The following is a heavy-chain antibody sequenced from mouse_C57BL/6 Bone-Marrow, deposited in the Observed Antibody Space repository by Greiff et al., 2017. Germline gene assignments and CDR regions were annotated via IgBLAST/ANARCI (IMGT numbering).Heavy chain of an antibody. CDR3: AISRIGDYYGSSLYFDY. CDR1: GYTFTSYG. CDR2: IYPRSGHT. D-gene: IGHD1-1*01. J-gene: IGHJ2*01. V-gene: IGHV1-81*01. Sequence: QVQLQQSGAELARPGASVKLSCKASGYTFTSYGISWVKQRTGQGLEWIGEIYPRSGHTYYNEKFKGKAKLTADNSSSTAYIELRMLTSEDSAVYFCAISRIGDYYGSSLYFDYWGQGTTLTVAS.